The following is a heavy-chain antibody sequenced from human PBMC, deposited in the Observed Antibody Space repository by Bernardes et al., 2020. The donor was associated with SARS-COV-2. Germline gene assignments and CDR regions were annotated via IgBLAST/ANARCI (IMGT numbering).Heavy chain of an antibody. J-gene: IGHJ5*01. Sequence: GGSLRLSCAASGLYWMHSVRQTPGQVLVWVSRINIDGTTTNYADSVKGRFIISRDNAKNMLYLQMNSLRGEDTAVYYCATAGNYRLDSWGQGTLVTVSS. CDR2: INIDGTTT. CDR3: ATAGNYRLDS. CDR1: GLYW. D-gene: IGHD1-7*01. V-gene: IGHV3-74*01.